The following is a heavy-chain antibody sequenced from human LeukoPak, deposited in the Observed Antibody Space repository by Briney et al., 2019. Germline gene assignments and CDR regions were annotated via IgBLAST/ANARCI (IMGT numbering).Heavy chain of an antibody. J-gene: IGHJ4*02. D-gene: IGHD2-2*01. CDR1: GGTFSSYA. CDR3: AIGDWRDRYCSSTSCYHFDY. CDR2: IIPIFGTA. Sequence: ASVKVSCKASGGTFSSYAISWVRQASGQGLEWMGGIIPIFGTANYAQKFQGRVTITADESTSTAYMELSSLRSEDTAVYYCAIGDWRDRYCSSTSCYHFDYWGQGTLVTVSS. V-gene: IGHV1-69*13.